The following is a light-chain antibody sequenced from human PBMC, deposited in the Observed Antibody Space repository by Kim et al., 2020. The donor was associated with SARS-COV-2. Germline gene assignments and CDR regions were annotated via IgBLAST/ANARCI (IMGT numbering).Light chain of an antibody. CDR3: QQYGTSPLT. J-gene: IGKJ4*01. CDR2: GAS. V-gene: IGKV3-20*01. Sequence: SPGESATLSCRASQNINSNYLAWYQQKPGQAPRLLIYGASFRATGIPQRFSGSGSGTDFTLIISRLDPEDFAVYYCQQYGTSPLTFGGGTKVDIK. CDR1: QNINSNY.